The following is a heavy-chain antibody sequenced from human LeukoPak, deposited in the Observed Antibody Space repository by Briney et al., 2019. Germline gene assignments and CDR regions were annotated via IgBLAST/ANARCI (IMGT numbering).Heavy chain of an antibody. CDR1: GYTFTGYY. Sequence: ASVKVSCKASGYTFTGYYMHWVRQAPRQGLEWMGRINPNSGGTNYAQKFQGRVTMTRDTSISTAYMELSRLRSDDTAVYYCARAGYSSSWRVDYWGQGTLVTVSS. J-gene: IGHJ4*02. CDR3: ARAGYSSSWRVDY. D-gene: IGHD6-13*01. CDR2: INPNSGGT. V-gene: IGHV1-2*06.